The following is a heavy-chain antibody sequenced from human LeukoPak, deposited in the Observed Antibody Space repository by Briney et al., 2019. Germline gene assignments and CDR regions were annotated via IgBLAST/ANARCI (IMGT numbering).Heavy chain of an antibody. CDR2: ISASGSST. CDR3: AKARTLWTDFDY. CDR1: GFTFSSYA. V-gene: IGHV3-23*01. Sequence: GGSLRLSCAASGFTFSSYAMSWVRQAPGKGLEWVSAISASGSSTYYADSVKGRFTISRDNSKNTLYLQINSLRAEDTAVYYCAKARTLWTDFDYWGQGTLVTVSS. J-gene: IGHJ4*02. D-gene: IGHD3-10*01.